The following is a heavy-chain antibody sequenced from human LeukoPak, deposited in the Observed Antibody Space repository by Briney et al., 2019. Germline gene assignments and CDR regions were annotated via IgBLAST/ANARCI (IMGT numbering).Heavy chain of an antibody. V-gene: IGHV4-34*01. D-gene: IGHD3-22*01. CDR1: GGSFTDFY. J-gene: IGHJ1*01. Sequence: SETLSLTCAVYGGSFTDFYWSWIRQPPGKGLEWIGEINHSGSTNYNPSLKSRVTISVDTSKNRFSLKLTSVTAADTAVYYCAYSSGYQQHWGQGTLVTVSS. CDR3: AYSSGYQQH. CDR2: INHSGST.